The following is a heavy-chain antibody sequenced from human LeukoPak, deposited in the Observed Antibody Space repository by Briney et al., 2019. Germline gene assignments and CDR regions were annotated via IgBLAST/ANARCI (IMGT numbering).Heavy chain of an antibody. V-gene: IGHV4-59*12. D-gene: IGHD6-19*01. CDR3: ARDVGGWYDY. CDR2: IYYSGST. Sequence: SETLSLTCTVSGGSISSYYWSWIRQPPGKGLEWIGYIYYSGSTNYNPSLKSRVTISVDTSKNQFSLKLSSVTAADTAVYYCARDVGGWYDYWGQGTLVTVSS. J-gene: IGHJ4*02. CDR1: GGSISSYY.